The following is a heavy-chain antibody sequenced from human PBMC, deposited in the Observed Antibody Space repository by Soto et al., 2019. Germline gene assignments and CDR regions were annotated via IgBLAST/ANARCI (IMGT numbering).Heavy chain of an antibody. V-gene: IGHV3-23*01. CDR2: ISGGGGTT. D-gene: IGHD6-13*01. CDR1: GFTFSSYA. J-gene: IGHJ1*01. Sequence: ESGGGLVQPEGSLRLSCEASGFTFSSYAMSWVRQAPGRGLEWVSGISGGGGTTYYADSVKGRFTISRDNSKSTLYLQVNSLRAEDTAVYYCAKDQAAGGTISRYFQDWGQGTLVTVSS. CDR3: AKDQAAGGTISRYFQD.